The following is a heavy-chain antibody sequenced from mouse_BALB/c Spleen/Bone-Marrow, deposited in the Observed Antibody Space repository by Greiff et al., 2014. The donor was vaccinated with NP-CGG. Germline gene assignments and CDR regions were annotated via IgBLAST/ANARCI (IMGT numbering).Heavy chain of an antibody. V-gene: IGHV1-87*01. D-gene: IGHD1-1*01. CDR1: GYTFTSYW. J-gene: IGHJ2*01. Sequence: VQLQQSGAELARPGASVKSSCKASGYTFTSYWMQWVKQRPGQGLEWIGAIYPGDGDTRYTQKFKGKATLTADKSSSTAYMQLSSLASEDSAVYYCARGRNYYGSSYYFDYWGQGTTLTVSS. CDR2: IYPGDGDT. CDR3: ARGRNYYGSSYYFDY.